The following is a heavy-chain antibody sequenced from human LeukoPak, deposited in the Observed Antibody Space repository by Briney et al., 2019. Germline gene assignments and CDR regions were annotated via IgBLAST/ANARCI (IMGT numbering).Heavy chain of an antibody. Sequence: GGSLRLSCAASGFTFSSYAMTWVRKAPGKGLEWVSTISGSGDRTYYADFVKGRFTVSRDNPKNTLYLQMSSLRAEDTAVYYCANTFGGIMATAGDYWGQGTLVTVSS. CDR2: ISGSGDRT. V-gene: IGHV3-23*01. J-gene: IGHJ4*02. CDR1: GFTFSSYA. D-gene: IGHD6-13*01. CDR3: ANTFGGIMATAGDY.